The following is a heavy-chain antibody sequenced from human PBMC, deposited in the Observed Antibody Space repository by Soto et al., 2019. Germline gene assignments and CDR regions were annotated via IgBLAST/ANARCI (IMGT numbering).Heavy chain of an antibody. CDR2: IGTAGDT. D-gene: IGHD2-2*01. V-gene: IGHV3-13*01. J-gene: IGHJ6*03. CDR1: GFTFSSYD. CDR3: ARAGPYCSSTSCYFGVDSYYMDV. Sequence: EVQLVESGGGLVQPGGSLRLSCAASGFTFSSYDMHWVRQATGKGLEWVSAIGTAGDTYYPGSVKCRSTISRENAKKSLYLQMNRMRAGDTAVYYCARAGPYCSSTSCYFGVDSYYMDVWGKGTSFTVSS.